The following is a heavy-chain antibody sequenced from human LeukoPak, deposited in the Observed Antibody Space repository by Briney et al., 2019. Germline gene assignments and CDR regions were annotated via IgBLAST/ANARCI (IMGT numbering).Heavy chain of an antibody. V-gene: IGHV4-39*07. Sequence: SETLSLTCTVSGGSIRSSSYYWGWIRQPPGKGLEWIGSIYYSGSTNYNPSLKSRVTISVDTSKNQFSLKLSSVTAADTAVYYCARVRLLSDYYYYYMDVWGKGTTVTISS. CDR2: IYYSGST. CDR3: ARVRLLSDYYYYYMDV. J-gene: IGHJ6*03. D-gene: IGHD3-3*01. CDR1: GGSIRSSSYY.